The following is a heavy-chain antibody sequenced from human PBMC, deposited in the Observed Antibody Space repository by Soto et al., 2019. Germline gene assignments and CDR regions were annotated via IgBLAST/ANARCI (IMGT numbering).Heavy chain of an antibody. J-gene: IGHJ4*02. CDR2: IYYSGRT. CDR3: ARVRSSGDSLGY. CDR1: GGSVSSGSYY. V-gene: IGHV4-61*01. Sequence: HVQLQESGPGLVKPSETLSLNCTVSGGSVSSGSYYWSWIRQPPGKGLEWIGYIYYSGRTNYNPSLKSRVTISVDTSKNQFSLKLSSVNAADTAVYYCARVRSSGDSLGYWGQGTLVTVSS. D-gene: IGHD3-22*01.